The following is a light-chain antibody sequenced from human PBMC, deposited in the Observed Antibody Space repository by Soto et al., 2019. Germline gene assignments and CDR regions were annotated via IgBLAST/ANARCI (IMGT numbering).Light chain of an antibody. CDR1: QTIGNN. CDR3: QHYNNWLGT. V-gene: IGKV3-15*01. Sequence: MTQSPSTLSGSVGDRVTITCRASQTIGNNLAWYQHKPGQAPSLLIYGASTRATGIPDRFSGSGSGTEFTLTISSLQSEDFAVYYCQHYNNWLGTFGGGTKVDI. J-gene: IGKJ4*01. CDR2: GAS.